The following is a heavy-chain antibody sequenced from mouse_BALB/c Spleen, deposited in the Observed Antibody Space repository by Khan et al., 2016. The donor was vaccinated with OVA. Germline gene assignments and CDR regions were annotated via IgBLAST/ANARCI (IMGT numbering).Heavy chain of an antibody. CDR1: GYSITSGYA. D-gene: IGHD1-1*01. Sequence: EVQLQESGPGLVKPSQSLSLTCTVTGYSITSGYAWNWIRQFPGNKLEWMGYISYSGVTSYTPSLKSRISITRDTSKNQFFLQLNSVTTKDTTTYNCARGNYYGYYFDYWAKAPLSQSPQ. CDR2: ISYSGVT. CDR3: ARGNYYGYYFDY. J-gene: IGHJ2*01. V-gene: IGHV3-2*02.